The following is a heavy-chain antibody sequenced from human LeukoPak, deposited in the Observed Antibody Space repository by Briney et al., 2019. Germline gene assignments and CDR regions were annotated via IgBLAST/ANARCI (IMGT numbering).Heavy chain of an antibody. J-gene: IGHJ4*02. CDR1: GFTFSSYA. D-gene: IGHD6-13*01. V-gene: IGHV3-30*04. CDR2: ISYDGSNK. Sequence: GGSLRLSCAASGFTFSSYAMHWVRQAPGKGLEWVAVISYDGSNKYYADSVKGRFTISRDNSKNTLYLQMNSLRAEDTAVYYCARAGYSSSWYILDYWGQGTLVTVSS. CDR3: ARAGYSSSWYILDY.